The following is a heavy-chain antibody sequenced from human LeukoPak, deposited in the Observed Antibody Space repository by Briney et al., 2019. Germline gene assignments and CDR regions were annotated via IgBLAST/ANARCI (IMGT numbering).Heavy chain of an antibody. Sequence: ASVKVSCKVSGYTLTELSMHWVRQAPGQRLEWMGWINAGNGNTKFSQHFQGRVSITRDTSASTAYMELSYLRSEDTALYFCARSIVYSSDSDGGYYFDYWGQGTLVTVSS. D-gene: IGHD6-19*01. V-gene: IGHV1-3*01. CDR3: ARSIVYSSDSDGGYYFDY. CDR1: GYTLTELS. J-gene: IGHJ4*02. CDR2: INAGNGNT.